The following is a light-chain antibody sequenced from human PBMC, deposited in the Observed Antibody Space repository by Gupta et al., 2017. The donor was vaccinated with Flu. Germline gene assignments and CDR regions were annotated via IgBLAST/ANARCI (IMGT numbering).Light chain of an antibody. J-gene: IGLJ3*02. CDR1: NLGTSD. V-gene: IGLV1-44*01. Sequence: NLGTSDDSYYQQHPGRTANVLVFYDNHRLSGVPPRFSCSKYATTAALAISALQYADEAAYYCGPWDDSMHGRWVFGGGTQLTVL. CDR2: YDN. CDR3: GPWDDSMHGRWV.